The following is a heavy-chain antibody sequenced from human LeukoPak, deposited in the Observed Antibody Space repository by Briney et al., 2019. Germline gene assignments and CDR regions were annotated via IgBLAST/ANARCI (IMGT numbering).Heavy chain of an antibody. CDR1: GYTFTGYY. Sequence: ASVKVSCKASGYTFTGYYMHWVRQAPGQGLEWMGWINPKSGGTNYAKKFQGRVTMTRDTSISTAYMELSSLRSEDTAVYYCARSYGSGSYEFDYWGQGTLVTVSS. CDR3: ARSYGSGSYEFDY. CDR2: INPKSGGT. J-gene: IGHJ4*02. V-gene: IGHV1-2*02. D-gene: IGHD3-10*01.